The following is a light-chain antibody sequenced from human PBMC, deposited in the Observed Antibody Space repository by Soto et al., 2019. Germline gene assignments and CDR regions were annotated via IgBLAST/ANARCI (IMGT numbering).Light chain of an antibody. J-gene: IGKJ3*01. CDR3: QQYKRGFT. Sequence: DIPMTQSPSTLSASVGDRVTITCRASQSISSWLAWYQQKPGKAPKLLIYKASSLESGVPSRFSGSGSGTEFTLTISSLQPDDFATYYCQQYKRGFTFGPGTKVDIK. CDR1: QSISSW. CDR2: KAS. V-gene: IGKV1-5*03.